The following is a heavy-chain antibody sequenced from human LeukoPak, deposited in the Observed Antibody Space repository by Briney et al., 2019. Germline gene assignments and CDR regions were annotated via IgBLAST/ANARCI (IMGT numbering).Heavy chain of an antibody. Sequence: ASVKVSCKASGYTFTNYYIYWVRQAPGQGLEWMGLINPGGTTNYAQKFQGRVTMTKDTSTNTVYVELSSLGSEDTAVYYCARGLPATFDYWGQGTLVTVSS. J-gene: IGHJ4*02. V-gene: IGHV1-46*03. CDR2: INPGGTT. D-gene: IGHD2-2*01. CDR3: ARGLPATFDY. CDR1: GYTFTNYY.